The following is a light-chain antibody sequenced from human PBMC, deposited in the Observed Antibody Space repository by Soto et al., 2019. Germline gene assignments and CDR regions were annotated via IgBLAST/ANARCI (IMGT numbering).Light chain of an antibody. Sequence: SYELTQPPSVSVSPGQTARITCSGDALPKQYAYWYQQKPGQAPVLVIYKDSERPSGIPERFSGSSSGTTVTLTISGVQAEDEADYYCQSADSSGTYPRVLGTGTKVTVL. CDR1: ALPKQY. CDR2: KDS. J-gene: IGLJ1*01. V-gene: IGLV3-25*03. CDR3: QSADSSGTYPRV.